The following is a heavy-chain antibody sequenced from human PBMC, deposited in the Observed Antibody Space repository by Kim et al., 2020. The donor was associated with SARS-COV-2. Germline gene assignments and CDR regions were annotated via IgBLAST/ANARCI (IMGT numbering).Heavy chain of an antibody. Sequence: GGSLRLSCAASGFTFSSYGMHWVRQAPGKGLEWVAVIWYDGSNKYYADSVKGRFTISRDNSKNTLYLQMNSLRAEDTAVYYCARDGVRGGGIYYYYMDVWGKGTTVTVSS. CDR1: GFTFSSYG. V-gene: IGHV3-33*01. CDR2: IWYDGSNK. D-gene: IGHD3-16*01. J-gene: IGHJ6*03. CDR3: ARDGVRGGGIYYYYMDV.